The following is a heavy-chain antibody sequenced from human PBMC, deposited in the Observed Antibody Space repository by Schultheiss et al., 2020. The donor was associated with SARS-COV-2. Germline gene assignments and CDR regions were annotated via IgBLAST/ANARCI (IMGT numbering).Heavy chain of an antibody. J-gene: IGHJ4*02. CDR1: VGSFSGYY. CDR3: ARSLRYSNSLKYFDY. D-gene: IGHD6-6*01. V-gene: IGHV4-34*01. CDR2: IYHSGST. Sequence: SETLSLTCAVYVGSFSGYYWSWIRQPPGKGLEWIGSIYHSGSTYYNPSLKSRVTISLDTSKNQFSLKLNSVTAADTAVYYCARSLRYSNSLKYFDYWGQGTLVTVSS.